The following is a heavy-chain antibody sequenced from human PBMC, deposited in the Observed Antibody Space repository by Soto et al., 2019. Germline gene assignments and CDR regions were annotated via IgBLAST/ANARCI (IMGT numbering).Heavy chain of an antibody. CDR3: ARTMRLGRGPCFDF. V-gene: IGHV2-70*04. CDR2: IDWDDDK. CDR1: GFSLTTSGVR. J-gene: IGHJ4*02. Sequence: SGPTLVNPTQTLTLTCTFSGFSLTTSGVRVSWLRQSPGKALEWLARIDWDDDKVYSTSLKTRLTISKDSSKNQVVLTMTNVETMDTDTYSCARTMRLGRGPCFDFWGSGNLVTVSS. D-gene: IGHD3-16*01.